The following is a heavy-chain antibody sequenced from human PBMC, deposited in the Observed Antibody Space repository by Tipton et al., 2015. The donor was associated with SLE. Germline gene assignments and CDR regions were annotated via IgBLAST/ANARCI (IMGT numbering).Heavy chain of an antibody. J-gene: IGHJ4*02. CDR1: GGSISSNSYY. Sequence: TLSLTCIVSGGSISSNSYYWSWIRQPAGKGLEWIGRIYTSGSTNYNPSLKSRVTISVDTSKNQFSLKLSSVTAADTAVYYCARGRWELLQDYWGQGTLVTVSS. CDR2: IYTSGST. D-gene: IGHD1-26*01. CDR3: ARGRWELLQDY. V-gene: IGHV4-61*02.